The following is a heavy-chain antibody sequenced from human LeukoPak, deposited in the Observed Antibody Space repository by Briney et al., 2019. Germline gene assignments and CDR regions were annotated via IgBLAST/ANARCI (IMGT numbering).Heavy chain of an antibody. V-gene: IGHV3-48*03. CDR3: ARSGDYDILTGLPESYYYYMDV. CDR2: ISSSGSTI. D-gene: IGHD3-9*01. CDR1: GFIFSSYE. J-gene: IGHJ6*03. Sequence: GGSLRLSCAASGFIFSSYEMNWVRQAPGKGLEWVSYISSSGSTIYYADSVKGRFTISRDNAMNSLYLQMNSLRAEDTALYYCARSGDYDILTGLPESYYYYMDVWGKGTTVTVSS.